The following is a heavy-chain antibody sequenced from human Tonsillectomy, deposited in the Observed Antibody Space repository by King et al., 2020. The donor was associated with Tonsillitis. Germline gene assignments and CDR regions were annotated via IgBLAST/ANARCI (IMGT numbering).Heavy chain of an antibody. J-gene: IGHJ3*02. D-gene: IGHD6-19*01. Sequence: VQLVESGGGVVQPGRSLRLSCAASGFTFSSYGMHWVRQAPGKGLEWVAVIWYDGSNKLYADSVKGRFTISRDKSKNTLYLQMNSLRVEDTAVYYCARDLGSGWYIDAFDNWGQGTMVTVSS. V-gene: IGHV3-33*01. CDR2: IWYDGSNK. CDR3: ARDLGSGWYIDAFDN. CDR1: GFTFSSYG.